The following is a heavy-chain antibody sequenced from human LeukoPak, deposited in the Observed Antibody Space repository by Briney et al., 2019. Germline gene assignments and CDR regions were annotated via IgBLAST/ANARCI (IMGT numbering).Heavy chain of an antibody. CDR1: GFTFSSYG. J-gene: IGHJ6*03. CDR3: ARDGYDYDFWSGSIYYYYYYMDV. Sequence: GGSLRLSCAASGFTFSSYGMHWVRQAPGKGLEYVSAISSNGGSTYYANSVKGRFTISRDNAKNSLYLQMNSLRAEDTAVYYCARDGYDYDFWSGSIYYYYYYMDVWGKGTTVTVSS. D-gene: IGHD3-3*01. CDR2: ISSNGGST. V-gene: IGHV3-64*01.